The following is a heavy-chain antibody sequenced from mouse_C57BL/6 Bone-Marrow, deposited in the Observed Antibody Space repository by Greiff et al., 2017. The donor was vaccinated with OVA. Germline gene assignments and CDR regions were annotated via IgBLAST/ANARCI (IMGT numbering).Heavy chain of an antibody. CDR2: IYPGDGDT. Sequence: VQLQQSGPELVKPGASVKISCKASGYAFSSSWMNWVKQRPGKGLEWIGRIYPGDGDTNYNGKFKGKATLTADKSSSTAYMQLSSLTSEDSAVYFCARPSYYSNSWFAYWGQGTLVTVSA. J-gene: IGHJ3*01. D-gene: IGHD2-5*01. V-gene: IGHV1-82*01. CDR3: ARPSYYSNSWFAY. CDR1: GYAFSSSW.